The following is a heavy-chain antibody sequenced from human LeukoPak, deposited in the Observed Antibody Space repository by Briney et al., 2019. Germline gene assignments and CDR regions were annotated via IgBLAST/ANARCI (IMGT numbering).Heavy chain of an antibody. J-gene: IGHJ4*02. D-gene: IGHD6-19*01. CDR1: GGSFSGYY. CDR3: ARVRSSGWQYYFDY. Sequence: SETLSLTCAVYGGSFSGYYWSWIRQPPGKGLGWIGEINRSGSTNYNPSLKSRVTISVDTSKNQFSLKLSSVTAADTAVYYCARVRSSGWQYYFDYWGQGTLVTVSS. CDR2: INRSGST. V-gene: IGHV4-34*01.